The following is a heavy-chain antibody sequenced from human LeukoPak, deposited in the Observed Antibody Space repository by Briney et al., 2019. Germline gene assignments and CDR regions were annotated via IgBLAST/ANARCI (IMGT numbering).Heavy chain of an antibody. Sequence: GASVKVSCKASGYTFTGYYMHWVRQAPGQGLEWMGWINPNSGGTNYAQKFQGRVTMTRDTSISTAYMELSRLRSDDTAVYYCARVRSFWSGYHDAFDIWGQGTMVTVSS. CDR2: INPNSGGT. V-gene: IGHV1-2*02. CDR3: ARVRSFWSGYHDAFDI. CDR1: GYTFTGYY. D-gene: IGHD3-3*01. J-gene: IGHJ3*02.